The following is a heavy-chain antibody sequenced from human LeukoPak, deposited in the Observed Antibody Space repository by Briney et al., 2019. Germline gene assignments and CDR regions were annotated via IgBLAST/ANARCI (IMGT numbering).Heavy chain of an antibody. J-gene: IGHJ4*02. CDR1: GFTFSTYA. D-gene: IGHD6-13*01. CDR2: ISGSGDST. Sequence: QTGGSLRLSCAASGFTFSTYAMSWVRQAPGKGLEWVSAISGSGDSTYYADSVKGRFTISRDNSRNTLCLQMDSLRAEDTAVYYCAKGGVPAAGGSDLYYFDYWGQGTLVTVSS. CDR3: AKGGVPAAGGSDLYYFDY. V-gene: IGHV3-23*01.